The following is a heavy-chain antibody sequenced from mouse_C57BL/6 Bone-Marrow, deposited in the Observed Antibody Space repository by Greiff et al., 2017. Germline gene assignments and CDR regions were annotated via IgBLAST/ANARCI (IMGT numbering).Heavy chain of an antibody. J-gene: IGHJ3*01. D-gene: IGHD2-4*01. CDR2: ISSGGSYT. V-gene: IGHV5-6*01. CDR1: GFTFSSYG. CDR3: ARRVYYDYDGFAY. Sequence: EVQGVESGGDLVKPGGSLKLSCAASGFTFSSYGMSWVRQTPDKRLEWVATISSGGSYTYNPDSVKGRFTISRDNAKNTLYMQMSSLKSEDTAMYYCARRVYYDYDGFAYWGQGTLVTVSA.